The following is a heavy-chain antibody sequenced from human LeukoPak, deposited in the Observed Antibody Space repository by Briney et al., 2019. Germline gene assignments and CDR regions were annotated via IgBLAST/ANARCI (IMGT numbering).Heavy chain of an antibody. CDR1: GFTFSSYS. D-gene: IGHD3-3*01. J-gene: IGHJ3*02. V-gene: IGHV3-48*01. CDR3: ARARNYDFWSGYSNGDPFDI. Sequence: PGGSLRLSCAASGFTFSSYSMNWVRQAPGKGLEWVSYISSSSSTIYYADSVKGRFTISRDNAKNSLYLQMNSLRAEDTAVYYCARARNYDFWSGYSNGDPFDIWGQGTMVTVSS. CDR2: ISSSSSTI.